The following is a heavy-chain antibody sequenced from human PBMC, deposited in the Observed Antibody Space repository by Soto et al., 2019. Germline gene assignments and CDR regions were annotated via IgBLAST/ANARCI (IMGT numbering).Heavy chain of an antibody. CDR3: ARDTEVVIIHYYYYGMDV. D-gene: IGHD3-3*01. Sequence: ASVKVSCKTSGYTFTSYGISWVRRAPGQGLEWMGWISGYNGNTNYAQKVQGRVTMTTDTSTSTAYMELRSLRSDDTAVYYCARDTEVVIIHYYYYGMDVWGQGTTVTVSS. CDR2: ISGYNGNT. J-gene: IGHJ6*02. CDR1: GYTFTSYG. V-gene: IGHV1-18*01.